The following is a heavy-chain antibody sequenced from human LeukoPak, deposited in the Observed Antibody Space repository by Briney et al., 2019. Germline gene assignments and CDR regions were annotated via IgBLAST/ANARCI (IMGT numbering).Heavy chain of an antibody. Sequence: PGGSLRLSCAASGFTFSSYWMHWVRQAPGRGLVWVSRVHSDGSSTTYADSVKGRFTISRDNAKNMLYLQMNSLRAEDTAVYYCAKDSPNDYGANDLDYWGQGTLVTVSS. CDR1: GFTFSSYW. CDR3: AKDSPNDYGANDLDY. J-gene: IGHJ4*02. V-gene: IGHV3-74*01. CDR2: VHSDGSST. D-gene: IGHD4-17*01.